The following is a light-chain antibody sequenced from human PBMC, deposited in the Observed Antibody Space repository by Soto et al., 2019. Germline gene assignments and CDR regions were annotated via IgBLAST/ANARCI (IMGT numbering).Light chain of an antibody. CDR1: SSNIGNNY. V-gene: IGLV2-14*01. CDR3: SSYTISTTLV. CDR2: EVS. Sequence: QSVLTQSPSVSAAPGQKVTISCSGSSSNIGNNYVSWYQQLPGTAPKVMIYEVSNRPSGVSNRFSGSKSGNTASLTISGLQAEDEADYYCSSYTISTTLVFGTGTKLTVL. J-gene: IGLJ1*01.